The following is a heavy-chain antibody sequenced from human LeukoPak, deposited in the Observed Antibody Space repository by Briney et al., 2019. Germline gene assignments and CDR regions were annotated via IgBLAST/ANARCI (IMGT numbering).Heavy chain of an antibody. CDR2: IYYSGST. CDR1: GGSISSYY. D-gene: IGHD5-24*01. Sequence: PSETLSLTCTVSGGSISSYYWSWIRQPPGKGLEWIGYIYYSGSTNYNPSLKSRVTISVDTSKNQFSLKLSSVTAADTAVYYCARAEMATTGPFDYWGQGTLVTVSS. CDR3: ARAEMATTGPFDY. V-gene: IGHV4-59*01. J-gene: IGHJ4*02.